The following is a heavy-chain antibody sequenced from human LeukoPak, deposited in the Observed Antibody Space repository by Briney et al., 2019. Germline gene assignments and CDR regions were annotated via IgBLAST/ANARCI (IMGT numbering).Heavy chain of an antibody. Sequence: GASVKVSCKASGGTFSSTTINWVRQAPGQRLEWMGGITPIFRTPNYAQKFQGRVTITAVESMSTAYMELSSLRSEDTAVYYCARGWLAETTVVTPYNYWGQGTLVTVSS. CDR2: ITPIFRTP. V-gene: IGHV1-69*13. J-gene: IGHJ4*02. D-gene: IGHD2-21*02. CDR3: ARGWLAETTVVTPYNY. CDR1: GGTFSSTT.